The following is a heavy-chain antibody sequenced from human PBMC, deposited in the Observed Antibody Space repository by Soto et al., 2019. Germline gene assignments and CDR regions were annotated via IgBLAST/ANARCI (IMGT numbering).Heavy chain of an antibody. CDR3: ASASDSTWYNWFDP. D-gene: IGHD6-13*01. CDR1: GGNFSRNG. J-gene: IGHJ5*02. V-gene: IGHV1-69*01. Sequence: QVQLVQSGAEVKKPGSSVKISCKTSGGNFSRNGISWVRQAPGQGLEWMGGIIPIFGTTNYAHKFRGRVTVTADESTGTVYMVMNSLRSEDTAVYYCASASDSTWYNWFDPWGQGTLVTVSS. CDR2: IIPIFGTT.